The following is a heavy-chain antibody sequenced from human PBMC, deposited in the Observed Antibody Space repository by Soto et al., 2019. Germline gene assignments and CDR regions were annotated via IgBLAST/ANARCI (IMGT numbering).Heavy chain of an antibody. Sequence: QVQLVQSGAEVKKPGASVKVSCKASGYTFTSYGISWVRQAPGQGLEWMGWISAYNGNTNYAQKLQGRVTMTTDTSTSTAYMGLRSLRADDTAVYYCARRGIVATIALDLTGFDPWGQGTLVTVSS. CDR3: ARRGIVATIALDLTGFDP. D-gene: IGHD5-12*01. V-gene: IGHV1-18*01. J-gene: IGHJ5*02. CDR1: GYTFTSYG. CDR2: ISAYNGNT.